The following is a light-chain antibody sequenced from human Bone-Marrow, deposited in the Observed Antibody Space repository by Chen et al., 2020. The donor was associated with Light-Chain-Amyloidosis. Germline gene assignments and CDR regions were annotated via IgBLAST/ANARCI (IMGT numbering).Light chain of an antibody. CDR2: DDS. CDR3: QVWDRSSDRPV. CDR1: NIGSTS. Sequence: SYVLTQPSSVSVAPGQTATIACGGNNIGSTSVHWYQQTPGQAPLLVVYDDSDRHSGIPDRLSGSNSGNTATLTISRVEAGDEADYYCQVWDRSSDRPVFGGGTKLTVL. V-gene: IGLV3-21*02. J-gene: IGLJ3*02.